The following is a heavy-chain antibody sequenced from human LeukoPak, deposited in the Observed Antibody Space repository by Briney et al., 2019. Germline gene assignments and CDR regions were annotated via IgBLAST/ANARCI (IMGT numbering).Heavy chain of an antibody. V-gene: IGHV3-30*04. CDR1: GFTFSSYA. D-gene: IGHD4-23*01. Sequence: PGGSLRLSCAASGFTFSSYAMHWVRQAPGKGLEWVAVISYDGSNKYYADSVKGRFTISRDNSKNTLYLQMNSLRAEDTAVYYCARDEGMVIDYWGQGTLVNVSS. CDR2: ISYDGSNK. J-gene: IGHJ4*02. CDR3: ARDEGMVIDY.